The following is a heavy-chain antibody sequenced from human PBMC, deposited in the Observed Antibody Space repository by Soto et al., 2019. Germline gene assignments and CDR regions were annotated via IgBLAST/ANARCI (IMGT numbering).Heavy chain of an antibody. V-gene: IGHV3-30*18. CDR3: AKDRGRGNSDYYGMDV. CDR1: GFSFSSYG. Sequence: QVQLVESGGGVVQPGRSLRLSCAASGFSFSSYGMHWVRQAPGKGLEWVAVISYDGDSKYYADSVKGRFTISRDNSKNALNLQMNSLRAEDTAVYYCAKDRGRGNSDYYGMDVWGHGTTVTVSS. D-gene: IGHD2-21*02. J-gene: IGHJ6*02. CDR2: ISYDGDSK.